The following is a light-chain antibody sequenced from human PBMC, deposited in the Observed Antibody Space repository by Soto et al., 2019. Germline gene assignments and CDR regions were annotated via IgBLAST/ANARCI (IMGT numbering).Light chain of an antibody. CDR1: QSVTDNS. CDR3: QQHCGSPPYT. V-gene: IGKV3-20*01. J-gene: IGKJ2*01. Sequence: PGERATLSCRASQSVTDNSLDWYQQKPGHSPRLLIYAASKRVTGIPDRFSGNGSVTDFTLAISRLDPEEFAVYYCQQHCGSPPYTCVQGTKLEIK. CDR2: AAS.